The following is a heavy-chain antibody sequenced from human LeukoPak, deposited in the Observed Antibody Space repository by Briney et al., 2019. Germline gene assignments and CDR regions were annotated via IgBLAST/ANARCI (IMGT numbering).Heavy chain of an antibody. Sequence: ASVKVSCKASGYTFTGYYMHWVRQAPGQGLEWMGWINPNSGGTNYAQKFQGRVTMTRDTSISTAYMELSRLRSDDTAVDYCARANYYDSSGYYYYYGMDVWGQGTTVTVSS. CDR3: ARANYYDSSGYYYYYGMDV. V-gene: IGHV1-2*02. CDR1: GYTFTGYY. D-gene: IGHD3-22*01. CDR2: INPNSGGT. J-gene: IGHJ6*02.